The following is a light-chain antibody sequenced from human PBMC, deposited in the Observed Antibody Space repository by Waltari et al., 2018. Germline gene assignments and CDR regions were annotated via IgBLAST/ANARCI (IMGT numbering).Light chain of an antibody. CDR3: YSTDSSGKGV. CDR1: ALPRKY. J-gene: IGLJ3*02. V-gene: IGLV3-10*01. Sequence: SYELTQPHSVSVSPGQTARITCSGDALPRKYAHWYQQKSGQAPVVVIYEDNNRPSGIPERFSGSSSGTMATLTIRGAQVEDEADYYCYSTDSSGKGVFGGGTKLTVL. CDR2: EDN.